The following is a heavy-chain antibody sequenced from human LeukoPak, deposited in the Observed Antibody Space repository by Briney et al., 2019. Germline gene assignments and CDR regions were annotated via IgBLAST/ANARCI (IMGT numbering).Heavy chain of an antibody. CDR1: GFTFSSYA. Sequence: PGGSLRLSCAASGFTFSSYAMSWVRQAPGKGLEWVSGISGSGGSTFYADSVKGRFTISRDNSKNTLYLQMDSLRAEDTAVYYCAKDPYSGSYFDSRGQGTLVTVSS. CDR2: ISGSGGST. CDR3: AKDPYSGSYFDS. J-gene: IGHJ4*02. V-gene: IGHV3-23*01. D-gene: IGHD1-26*01.